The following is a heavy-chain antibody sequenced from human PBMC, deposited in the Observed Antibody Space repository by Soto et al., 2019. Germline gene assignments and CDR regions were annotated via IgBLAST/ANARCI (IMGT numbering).Heavy chain of an antibody. J-gene: IGHJ4*02. CDR3: SRGLPTEKVAS. CDR2: IFDSGTP. CDR1: GASIFSGEHF. Sequence: ASETLSLTCAVSGASIFSGEHFWSCVRHPPGKGLEWIGHIFDSGTPYSNPSLKGRGTISVDTSKNQLSLTLSSVTAADTAVYYCSRGLPTEKVASWGKGTLVTVSS. V-gene: IGHV4-30-4*08.